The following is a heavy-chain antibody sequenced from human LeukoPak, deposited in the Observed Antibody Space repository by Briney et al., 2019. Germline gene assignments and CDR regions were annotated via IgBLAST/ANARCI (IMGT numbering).Heavy chain of an antibody. J-gene: IGHJ5*02. CDR2: IYYSGST. CDR3: ARLDEWFDP. V-gene: IGHV4-59*08. Sequence: SETLSLTCTVFGGSITSYYWSWIRQPPGKGLEYIGYIYYSGSTNYSPSLKSRVTISVDTSKNHFSLKLYSVTAADTAVYYCARLDEWFDPWGQGTLVTVSS. D-gene: IGHD3/OR15-3a*01. CDR1: GGSITSYY.